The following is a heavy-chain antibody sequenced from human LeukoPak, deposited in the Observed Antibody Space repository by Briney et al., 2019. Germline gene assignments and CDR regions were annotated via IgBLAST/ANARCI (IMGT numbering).Heavy chain of an antibody. CDR2: ISSRSSYI. CDR3: ARDYYLDY. J-gene: IGHJ4*02. CDR1: GFTFSSYS. V-gene: IGHV3-21*01. Sequence: PGGSLRLSCAASGFTFSSYSMNWVRQAPGKGLEWVSSISSRSSYIYYADSVKGRFTISRDNAKNSLFLQMNSLRAEDTAVHYCARDYYLDYWGQGTLVTVSS.